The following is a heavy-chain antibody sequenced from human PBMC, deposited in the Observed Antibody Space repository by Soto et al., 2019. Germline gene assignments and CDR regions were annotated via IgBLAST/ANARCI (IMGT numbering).Heavy chain of an antibody. V-gene: IGHV3-7*01. J-gene: IGHJ6*03. CDR3: ARTHGADDYGDYGHYYYYMDV. CDR1: GFTFSSYW. Sequence: GGSLRLSCAASGFTFSSYWMSWVRQAPGKGLEWVANIKQDGSEKYYVDSVKGRFTISRDNAKNSLYLQMNSLRAEDTAVYYCARTHGADDYGDYGHYYYYMDVWGKGTTVTVSS. CDR2: IKQDGSEK. D-gene: IGHD4-17*01.